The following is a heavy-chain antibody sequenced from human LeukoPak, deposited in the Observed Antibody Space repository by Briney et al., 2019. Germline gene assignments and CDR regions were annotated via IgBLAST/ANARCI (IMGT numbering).Heavy chain of an antibody. CDR1: KFTFSTYG. CDR3: ARNGGGLDY. D-gene: IGHD2-21*01. V-gene: IGHV3-48*03. J-gene: IGHJ4*02. CDR2: ISDSGSDT. Sequence: GGSLRLSCVASKFTFSTYGMVWVRQAPGKGLEWVSYISDSGSDTYYVDSVKGRFTISRDDAKNSLFLQMNSLRVEDTAIYYCARNGGGLDYWGQGTLVTVSS.